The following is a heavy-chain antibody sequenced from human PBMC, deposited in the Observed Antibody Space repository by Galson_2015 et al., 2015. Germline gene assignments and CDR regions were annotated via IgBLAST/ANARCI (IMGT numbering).Heavy chain of an antibody. CDR1: GYSFTSYW. V-gene: IGHV5-51*01. J-gene: IGHJ4*01. CDR2: IYPGDSDT. Sequence: QSGAEVKKPGESLKISCKGSGYSFTSYWIGWVRQMPGKGLEWMGIIYPGDSDTRYSPSFQGQVTISADKSISTAYLQWSSLKASATPMYYCAVPSLSIAATEGNFDYSGHGTLATVSS. CDR3: AVPSLSIAATEGNFDY. D-gene: IGHD6-13*01.